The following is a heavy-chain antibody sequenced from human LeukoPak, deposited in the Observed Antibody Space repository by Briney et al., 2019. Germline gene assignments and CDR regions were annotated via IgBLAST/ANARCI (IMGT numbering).Heavy chain of an antibody. D-gene: IGHD3-10*01. J-gene: IGHJ6*03. V-gene: IGHV4-61*05. CDR1: GDSISGTSYY. CDR2: IYYSGST. CDR3: ARLAGAYGSGYYMDV. Sequence: ETSETLSLTCTVSGDSISGTSYYWSWIRQPPGKGLEWIGYIYYSGSTNYNPSLKSRVTISVDTSKNQFSLKLSSVTAADTAVYYCARLAGAYGSGYYMDVWGKGTTVTISS.